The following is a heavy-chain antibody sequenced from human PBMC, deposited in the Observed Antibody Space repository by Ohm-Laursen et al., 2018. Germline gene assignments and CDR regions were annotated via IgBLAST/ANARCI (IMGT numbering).Heavy chain of an antibody. V-gene: IGHV1-46*02. D-gene: IGHD5-18*01. J-gene: IGHJ4*02. Sequence: GSSVKVSCKASGYSFNSNHMQWLRQAPGQGLEWMGIIKSTDDTRTYAQKFQGRVTMTKDRSTSTAYMELSSLRSEDTAVYYCAREYSYGSAVQYYFDYWGQGTLVTVSS. CDR1: GYSFNSNH. CDR3: AREYSYGSAVQYYFDY. CDR2: IKSTDDTR.